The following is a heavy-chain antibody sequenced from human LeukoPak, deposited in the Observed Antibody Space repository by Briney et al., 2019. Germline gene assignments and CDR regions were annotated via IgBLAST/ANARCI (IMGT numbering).Heavy chain of an antibody. CDR1: GFTFSSYS. CDR3: ARDTYYDILTGYGYYYYYGMDV. Sequence: PGGSLRLSCAASGFTFSSYSMNWVRQAPGKGLEWVSSISSSSSYIYYADSVKGRFTISRDNAKNSLDLQMNSLRAEDTAVYYCARDTYYDILTGYGYYYYYGMDVWGQGTTVTVSS. D-gene: IGHD3-9*01. V-gene: IGHV3-21*01. J-gene: IGHJ6*02. CDR2: ISSSSSYI.